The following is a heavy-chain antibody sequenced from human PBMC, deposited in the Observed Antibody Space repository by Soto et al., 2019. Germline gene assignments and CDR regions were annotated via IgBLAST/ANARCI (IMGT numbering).Heavy chain of an antibody. J-gene: IGHJ4*02. CDR1: SASIDNN. CDR2: IHQSGIS. V-gene: IGHV4-4*02. CDR3: ARSFGWYAFDQ. Sequence: QMQLLESGPGLVKPSETLSLTCAVSSASIDNNCNWVRQPPGKGLEWIGEIHQSGISYKNPSLKSRVTMSVDKSKNQFSLNLSSVTAADTAVSFCARSFGWYAFDQWGQGTLVTVSS. D-gene: IGHD6-19*01.